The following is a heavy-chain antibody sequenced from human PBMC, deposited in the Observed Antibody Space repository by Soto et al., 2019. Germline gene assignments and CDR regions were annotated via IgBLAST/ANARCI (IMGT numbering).Heavy chain of an antibody. J-gene: IGHJ6*02. CDR3: ARDLTIGMDV. V-gene: IGHV1-3*01. CDR2: INAGNGNT. CDR1: GYTFTSYA. Sequence: QVQLVQSGAEVKKPGASVKVSCKASGYTFTSYAMHWVRQAPGQRLEWMGWINAGNGNTKYSQNFQGRVTITRDTSASMAYMQLSSLRSEDTAVYYCARDLTIGMDVWGQGTTVTVSS. D-gene: IGHD3-10*01.